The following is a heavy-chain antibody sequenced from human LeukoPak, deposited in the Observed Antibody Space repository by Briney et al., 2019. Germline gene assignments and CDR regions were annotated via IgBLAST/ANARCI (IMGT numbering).Heavy chain of an antibody. CDR1: GDSVSRNNAG. CDR2: TYYRSKFYN. CDR3: VRGQWNSIYYFDL. Sequence: SQTLSLTCAISGDSVSRNNAGWNWIRQSPSRGLEWLGRTYYRSKFYNDYAVSVQSRITIDPDTSRNQFSLQLNSVTPEDTAIYYCVRGQWNSIYYFDLWGQGTLVTVSS. J-gene: IGHJ4*02. V-gene: IGHV6-1*01. D-gene: IGHD6-19*01.